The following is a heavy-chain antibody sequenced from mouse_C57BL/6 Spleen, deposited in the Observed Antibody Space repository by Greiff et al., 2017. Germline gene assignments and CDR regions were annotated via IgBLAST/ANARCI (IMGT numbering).Heavy chain of an antibody. CDR3: ARALTGTSYAMDY. Sequence: VQLQQPGAELVMPGASVKLSCKASGYTFTSYWMHWVKQRPGQGLEWIGEIDPSDSYTNYNQKFKGKSTFTVDKSSSTAYMQLSSLTSEDSAVYYCARALTGTSYAMDYWGQGTSVTVSS. D-gene: IGHD4-1*01. CDR2: IDPSDSYT. V-gene: IGHV1-69*01. J-gene: IGHJ4*01. CDR1: GYTFTSYW.